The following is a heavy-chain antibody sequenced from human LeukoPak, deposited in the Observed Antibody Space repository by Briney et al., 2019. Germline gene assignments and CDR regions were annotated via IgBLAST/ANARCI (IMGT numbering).Heavy chain of an antibody. CDR1: GFTFSSYS. V-gene: IGHV3-21*01. CDR3: AVSYCSSTSCSPYYYYGMDV. CDR2: TSSSSSYI. D-gene: IGHD2-2*01. Sequence: GGSLRLSCAASGFTFSSYSMNWVRQAPGKGLEWVSSTSSSSSYIYYADSVKGRFTISRDNAKNSLYLQMNSLRAEDTAVYYCAVSYCSSTSCSPYYYYGMDVWGQGTTVTVSS. J-gene: IGHJ6*02.